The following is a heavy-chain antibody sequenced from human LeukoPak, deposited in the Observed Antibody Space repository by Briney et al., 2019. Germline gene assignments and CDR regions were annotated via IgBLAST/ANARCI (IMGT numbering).Heavy chain of an antibody. D-gene: IGHD3-16*01. CDR3: ATSWGPDTSAFRWGRDGMDV. V-gene: IGHV3-23*01. CDR1: GLTFDDYA. J-gene: IGHJ6*02. Sequence: GGSLRLSCAVSGLTFDDYAMSWVRQAPGRGLEWVSAISKSGGHTYYTPSAKGRFTIYRDNSKNTQYLLMNSLRAEDTAVYYCATSWGPDTSAFRWGRDGMDVWGQGTTVIVSS. CDR2: ISKSGGHT.